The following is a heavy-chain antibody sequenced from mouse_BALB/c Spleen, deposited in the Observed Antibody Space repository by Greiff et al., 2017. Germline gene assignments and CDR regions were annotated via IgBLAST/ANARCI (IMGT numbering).Heavy chain of an antibody. V-gene: IGHV1-7*01. D-gene: IGHD1-1*01. CDR2: INPSTGYT. CDR1: GYTFTSYW. CDR3: ARFTNYYGDYFDY. J-gene: IGHJ2*01. Sequence: QVQLQQSGAELAKPGASVKMSCKASGYTFTSYWMHWVKQRPGQGLEWIGYINPSTGYTEYNQKFKDKATLTADKSSSTAYMQLSSLTSEDSAVYYCARFTNYYGDYFDYWGQGTTLTVSS.